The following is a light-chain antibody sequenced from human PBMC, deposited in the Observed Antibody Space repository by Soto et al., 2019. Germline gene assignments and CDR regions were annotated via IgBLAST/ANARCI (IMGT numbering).Light chain of an antibody. CDR1: SSDVGGHNS. V-gene: IGLV2-14*01. CDR2: DVS. Sequence: VLTQPASVSGSPGQSITISCTGTSSDVGGHNSVAWYQHNPGKAPKLMIYDVSNRPSGVSSRFSGSKSGNTASLSISGLQAEDEADYYCSSYTSSSTLVFGTGTKLTVL. J-gene: IGLJ1*01. CDR3: SSYTSSSTLV.